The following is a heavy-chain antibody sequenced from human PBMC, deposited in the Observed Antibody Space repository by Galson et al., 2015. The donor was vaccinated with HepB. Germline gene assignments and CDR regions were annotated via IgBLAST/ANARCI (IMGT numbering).Heavy chain of an antibody. J-gene: IGHJ4*02. CDR3: ARSSGAAAGGTDY. CDR2: ISSSSSII. Sequence: SLRLSCAASGFTFSSYSMNWVRQAPGKGLEWVSYISSSSSIIYYADSVKGRFTISRDNAKNSLYLQMNSLRAEDTAVYYCARSSGAAAGGTDYWGQGTLVTVSS. V-gene: IGHV3-48*04. CDR1: GFTFSSYS. D-gene: IGHD6-13*01.